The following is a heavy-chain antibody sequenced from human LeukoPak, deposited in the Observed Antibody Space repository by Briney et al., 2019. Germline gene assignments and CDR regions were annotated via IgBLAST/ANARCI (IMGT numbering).Heavy chain of an antibody. V-gene: IGHV3-23*01. CDR3: AKDYCRDGNCPFPFLDS. CDR2: ITGTGGR. Sequence: GGSLRLSCAVSGFTLTNHGVSWVRQAPGKGLEWVSIITGTGGRYYGDSVKGRFILSRDNTKNTVYMQMSSLRAEDTATYYCAKDYCRDGNCPFPFLDSWGQGTLVTVSS. D-gene: IGHD2-15*01. J-gene: IGHJ4*02. CDR1: GFTLTNHG.